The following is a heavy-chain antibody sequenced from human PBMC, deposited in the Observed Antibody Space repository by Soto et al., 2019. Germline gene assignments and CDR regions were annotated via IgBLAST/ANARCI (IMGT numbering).Heavy chain of an antibody. D-gene: IGHD2-2*01. CDR1: GGTFSSYT. CDR2: IIPILGIA. J-gene: IGHJ1*01. Sequence: TSVKVSCKASGGTFSSYTISWVRQAPGQGLEWMGRIIPILGIANYAQKFQGRVTMTTDKSTSTAYMELRSLRSEDTAVYYCARDIGYCSSTSCYEYFQHWGQGTLVTVSS. CDR3: ARDIGYCSSTSCYEYFQH. V-gene: IGHV1-69*04.